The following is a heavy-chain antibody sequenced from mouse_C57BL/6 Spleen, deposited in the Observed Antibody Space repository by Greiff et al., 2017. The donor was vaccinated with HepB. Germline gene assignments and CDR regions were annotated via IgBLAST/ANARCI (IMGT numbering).Heavy chain of an antibody. Sequence: VKLMESGAELVRPGASVTLSCKASGYTFTDYEMHWVKQTPVHGLEWIGAIDPETGGTAYNQKFKGKAILTADKSSSTAYMELRSLTSEDSAVYYCTGAELYYFDYWGQGTTLTVSS. CDR2: IDPETGGT. CDR1: GYTFTDYE. V-gene: IGHV1-15*01. J-gene: IGHJ2*01. D-gene: IGHD3-3*01. CDR3: TGAELYYFDY.